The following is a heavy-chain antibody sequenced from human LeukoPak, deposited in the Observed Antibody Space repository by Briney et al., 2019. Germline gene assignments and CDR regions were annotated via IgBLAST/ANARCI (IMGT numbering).Heavy chain of an antibody. CDR2: ISYDGSNK. J-gene: IGHJ5*02. CDR1: GFTFSSYA. D-gene: IGHD4-11*01. CDR3: AKDPAKGPTPNWFDP. V-gene: IGHV3-30-3*01. Sequence: GGSLRLSCAASGFTFSSYAMHWVRQAPGKGLEWVAVISYDGSNKYYADSVKGRFTISRDNSKNTLYLQMNSLRAEDTAVYYCAKDPAKGPTPNWFDPWGQGTLVTVSS.